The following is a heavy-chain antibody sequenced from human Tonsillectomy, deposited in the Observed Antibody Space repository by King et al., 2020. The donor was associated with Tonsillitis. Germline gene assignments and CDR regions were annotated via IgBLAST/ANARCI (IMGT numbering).Heavy chain of an antibody. CDR2: IDPTNGIT. D-gene: IGHD2/OR15-2a*01. V-gene: IGHV1-2*02. CDR3: ARRWGKSFYYFDF. Sequence: QLVQSGAEVKKPGASIKVSCEASGYTFTNYYMHCVRQAPGQGLEWMAWIDPTNGITNYEQKFQVRVTVTRDTSINTVYMEMNGLTSDDSAVYYCARRWGKSFYYFDFWGQGTLVSVSS. J-gene: IGHJ4*02. CDR1: GYTFTNYY.